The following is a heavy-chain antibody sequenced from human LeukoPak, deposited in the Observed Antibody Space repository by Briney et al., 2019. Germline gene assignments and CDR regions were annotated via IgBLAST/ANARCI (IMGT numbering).Heavy chain of an antibody. CDR1: GGSFSGYY. D-gene: IGHD3-10*01. J-gene: IGHJ4*02. Sequence: PSETLSLTCAVYGGSFSGYYWSWIRQPPGKGLEWIGEINHSGSTNYNPSLKSRVTISVDTSKNQFSLKLSSVTAADTAVYYCARDTMVRGVIPTNFDYWGQGTLVTVSS. CDR2: INHSGST. V-gene: IGHV4-34*01. CDR3: ARDTMVRGVIPTNFDY.